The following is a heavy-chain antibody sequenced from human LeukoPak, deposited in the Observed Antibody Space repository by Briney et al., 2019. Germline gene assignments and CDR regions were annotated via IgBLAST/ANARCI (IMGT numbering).Heavy chain of an antibody. CDR3: ARGSMVRGVSRKGVFDY. J-gene: IGHJ4*02. Sequence: ASVMVSCKTSGYNFTNYGISWVRQAPGQGLEWMGWMNPNSGNTGYAQKFQGRVTMTRNTSISTAYMELSSLRSEDTAVYYCARGSMVRGVSRKGVFDYWGQGTLVTVSS. CDR1: GYNFTNYG. V-gene: IGHV1-8*02. CDR2: MNPNSGNT. D-gene: IGHD3-10*01.